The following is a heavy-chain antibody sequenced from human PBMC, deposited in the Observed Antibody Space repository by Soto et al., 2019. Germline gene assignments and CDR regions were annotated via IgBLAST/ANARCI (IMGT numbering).Heavy chain of an antibody. V-gene: IGHV3-7*03. CDR2: IKEDGSEK. D-gene: IGHD4-17*01. Sequence: GGSLRLSCAASRFTFSRFWMSWVRQAPGKGLEWVANIKEDGSEKYYVDSVRGRFTISRDNAKNSLFLEMNSLRVEDTAVYFCTCHPPRGDYNIYARSYWGQGTQVTVSS. CDR1: RFTFSRFW. CDR3: TCHPPRGDYNIYARSY. J-gene: IGHJ4*02.